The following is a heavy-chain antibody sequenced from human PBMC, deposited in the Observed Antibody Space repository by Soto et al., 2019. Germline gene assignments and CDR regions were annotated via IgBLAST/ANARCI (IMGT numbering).Heavy chain of an antibody. CDR2: IYSGGST. CDR3: ARTPGTTSPYYYYYYGMDV. CDR1: GFTVSSNY. Sequence: PGGSLRLSCAASGFTVSSNYMSWVRQAPGKGLEWVSVIYSGGSTYYADSVKGRFTISRDNSKNTLYLQMNGLRAEDTAVYYCARTPGTTSPYYYYYYGMDVWGQGTTVTVSS. D-gene: IGHD1-7*01. V-gene: IGHV3-53*01. J-gene: IGHJ6*02.